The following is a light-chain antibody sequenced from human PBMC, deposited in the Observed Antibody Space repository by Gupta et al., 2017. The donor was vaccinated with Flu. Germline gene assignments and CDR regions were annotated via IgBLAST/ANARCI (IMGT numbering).Light chain of an antibody. V-gene: IGKV1-5*03. J-gene: IGKJ1*01. CDR3: QQDSSSWT. Sequence: DIQMTQSPSTLSASVGDRVTITCRASQSISTWLAWYQQKPGKAPKVLISKASRLESGVPSRFSGSGSRTEFTLTISSLQPDDFATYYCQQDSSSWTFGQGTKVEIK. CDR1: QSISTW. CDR2: KAS.